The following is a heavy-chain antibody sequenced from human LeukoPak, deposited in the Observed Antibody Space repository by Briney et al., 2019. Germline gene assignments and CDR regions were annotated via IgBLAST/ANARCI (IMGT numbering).Heavy chain of an antibody. CDR2: INHSGST. Sequence: SETLSLTCAVYGGSFSGYYGSWIRQPAGKGLEWIGEINHSGSTNYNPSLKSRVTISVDTSKNQFSLKLSSVTAADTAVYYCARGPPMSYWGQGTLVTVSS. V-gene: IGHV4-34*01. CDR3: ARGPPMSY. CDR1: GGSFSGYY. J-gene: IGHJ4*02. D-gene: IGHD3-10*02.